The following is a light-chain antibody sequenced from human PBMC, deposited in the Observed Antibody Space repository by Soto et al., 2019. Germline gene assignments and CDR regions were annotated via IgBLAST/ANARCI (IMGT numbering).Light chain of an antibody. J-gene: IGKJ1*01. V-gene: IGKV3-15*01. CDR1: QSVNSN. CDR2: AAS. CDR3: QQYYNWPRT. Sequence: EIVMTQSPATLSVSPGERATLSCRASQSVNSNFAWYQQKPGQAPRLLIYAASTRATGIPARFSGSGSGTEFTLTISSLQSEDFAVYYCQQYYNWPRTFGQGTKVEIK.